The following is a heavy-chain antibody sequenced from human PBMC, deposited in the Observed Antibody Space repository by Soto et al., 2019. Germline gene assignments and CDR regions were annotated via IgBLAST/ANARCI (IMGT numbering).Heavy chain of an antibody. D-gene: IGHD3-22*01. J-gene: IGHJ4*02. CDR1: GYTFTNYW. Sequence: PGESLKISCEVSGYTFTNYWIGWVRQMPGKGLEWMAIIYPADPDTRYSPSFQGQVTISADKSISTAYLQWSSLEASDTAMYYCVRPDSSGYYVYWGQGTLVTVSS. V-gene: IGHV5-51*01. CDR3: VRPDSSGYYVY. CDR2: IYPADPDT.